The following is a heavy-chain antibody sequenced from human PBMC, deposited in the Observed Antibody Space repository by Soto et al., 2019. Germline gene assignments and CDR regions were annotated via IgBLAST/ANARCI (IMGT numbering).Heavy chain of an antibody. D-gene: IGHD1-1*01. CDR2: IFYSGTT. CDR1: GDSISSADYS. J-gene: IGHJ6*02. CDR3: ARDLWVEPELYYYGMDV. Sequence: SETLSLTCTVSGDSISSADYSWSWIRQTPGKGLEWIGHIFYSGTTYYNPSLKSRLTISVDTSKNHFSLRLTSVTAADTAVYYCARDLWVEPELYYYGMDVWGQGTTVTVSS. V-gene: IGHV4-30-4*01.